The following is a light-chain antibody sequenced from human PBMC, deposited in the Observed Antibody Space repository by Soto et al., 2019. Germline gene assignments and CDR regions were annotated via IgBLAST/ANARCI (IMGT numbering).Light chain of an antibody. CDR1: QDIGQF. Sequence: IQMTQSPSSLSASVGYRFTFTCRASQDIGQFLAWYQQKXGKAPKLLIYAASSLQSGVPSRFSGSGSGTESTLTISSLQSEDFAVYSCQQSYNCPQTFGQGTKVDIK. V-gene: IGKV1-39*01. CDR3: QQSYNCPQT. J-gene: IGKJ1*01. CDR2: AAS.